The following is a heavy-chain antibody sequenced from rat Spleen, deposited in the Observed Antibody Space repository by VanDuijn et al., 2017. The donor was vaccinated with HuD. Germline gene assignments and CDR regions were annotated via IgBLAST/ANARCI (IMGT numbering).Heavy chain of an antibody. CDR3: TRGGYFRH. V-gene: IGHV5-31*01. CDR2: ITNASGRT. Sequence: EVQLVESGGGLVQPGGSLKLSCVASGFTFNNYWMTWIRQVPGKGLEWVASITNASGRTYYPDSVKGRFTVSRDTAQNTLYLQMDSLRSEDTATYYCTRGGYFRHWGQGVMVTVSS. D-gene: IGHD2-5*01. J-gene: IGHJ2*01. CDR1: GFTFNNYW.